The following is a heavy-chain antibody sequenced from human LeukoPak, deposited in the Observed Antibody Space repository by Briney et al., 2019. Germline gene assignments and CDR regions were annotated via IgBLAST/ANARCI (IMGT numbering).Heavy chain of an antibody. Sequence: GGSLRLSRAGSGFTASSNYMNWVRQTPGKGLEWVSVIYSGVSTDYADTVKCRFTISRDNSKNTLYLQMNSLRAEDTAVFYCASGETTAFDYWGQGTLVTVSS. CDR1: GFTASSNY. V-gene: IGHV3-66*01. CDR2: IYSGVST. CDR3: ASGETTAFDY. D-gene: IGHD4-11*01. J-gene: IGHJ4*02.